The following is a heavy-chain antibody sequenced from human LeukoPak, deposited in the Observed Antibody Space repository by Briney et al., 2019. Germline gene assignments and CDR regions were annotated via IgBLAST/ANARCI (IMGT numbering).Heavy chain of an antibody. V-gene: IGHV1-46*01. CDR1: GYTFTSYY. Sequence: GASVKVSCKASGYTFTSYYMHWVRQAPGQGLEWMGIINPSGGSTSYAQKFQGRVTMTRDTSTSTVYMELSSLRSEDTAVYYCARPVSRVDTAMVGGYWGQGTLVTVSS. D-gene: IGHD5-18*01. J-gene: IGHJ4*02. CDR2: INPSGGST. CDR3: ARPVSRVDTAMVGGY.